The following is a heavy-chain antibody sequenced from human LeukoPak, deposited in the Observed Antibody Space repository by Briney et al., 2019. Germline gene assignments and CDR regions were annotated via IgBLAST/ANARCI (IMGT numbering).Heavy chain of an antibody. Sequence: SETLSLTCTVSGGSISSYYWGWIRQPAGKGLEWIGRIYTSGSTNYNPSLKSRVTMSVDTSKNQFSLKLSSVTAADTAVYYCARDPSYYYDSSGYHDAFDIWGQGTMVTVSS. CDR2: IYTSGST. CDR3: ARDPSYYYDSSGYHDAFDI. CDR1: GGSISSYY. J-gene: IGHJ3*02. D-gene: IGHD3-22*01. V-gene: IGHV4-4*07.